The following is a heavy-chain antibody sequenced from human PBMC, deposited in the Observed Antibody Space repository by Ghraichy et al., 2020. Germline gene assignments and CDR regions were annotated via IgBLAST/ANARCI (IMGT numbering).Heavy chain of an antibody. D-gene: IGHD2-8*01. V-gene: IGHV3-23*01. CDR3: AKGCGNGVCSYYYYYGMDV. J-gene: IGHJ6*02. CDR2: ISGSGGST. CDR1: GFTFSSYA. Sequence: GGSLRLSCAASGFTFSSYAMSWVRQAPGKGLEWVSAISGSGGSTYYADSVKGRFTISRDNSKNTLYLQMNSLRAEDTAVYYCAKGCGNGVCSYYYYYGMDVWGQGTTVTVSS.